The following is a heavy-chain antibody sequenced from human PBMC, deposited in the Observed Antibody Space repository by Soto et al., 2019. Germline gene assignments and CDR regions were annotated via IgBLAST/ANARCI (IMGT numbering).Heavy chain of an antibody. J-gene: IGHJ4*02. Sequence: QVQLVQSGAEVKKPGSSVKVSCKASGGTFSSYDISWVRQAPGQGLELMGGIIPISGTANYAQKFQGRVTITEDESPSTAYRELSSLRSEDTAVYYCARSRSSLVQLCLGRFYYWGQGTLVHGSS. V-gene: IGHV1-69*12. CDR1: GGTFSSYD. CDR3: ARSRSSLVQLCLGRFYY. D-gene: IGHD5-18*01. CDR2: IIPISGTA.